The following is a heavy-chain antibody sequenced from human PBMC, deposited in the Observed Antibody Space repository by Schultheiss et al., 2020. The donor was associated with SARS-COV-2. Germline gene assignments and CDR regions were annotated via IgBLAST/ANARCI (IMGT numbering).Heavy chain of an antibody. CDR3: ARGSVHGMDV. Sequence: ASVKVSCKASGYTFTSYGISWVRQAPGQGLEWMGWISAYNGNTKYSQEFQGRVTITRDTSASTAYMELRSLRSEDTAVYYCARGSVHGMDVWGQGTTVTVSS. V-gene: IGHV1-18*01. CDR2: ISAYNGNT. D-gene: IGHD5/OR15-5a*01. J-gene: IGHJ6*02. CDR1: GYTFTSYG.